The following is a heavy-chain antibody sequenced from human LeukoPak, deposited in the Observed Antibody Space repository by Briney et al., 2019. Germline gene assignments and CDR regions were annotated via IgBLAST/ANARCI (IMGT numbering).Heavy chain of an antibody. CDR3: ARLRTLHYYGSGSYYNARKRFDP. J-gene: IGHJ5*02. CDR2: INHSGST. V-gene: IGHV4-34*01. CDR1: GGSFSGYY. Sequence: PSETLSLTCAVYGGSFSGYYWSWIRQPPGKGLEWIGEINHSGSTNYNPSLKSRVTISVDTSKNQFSLKLSSVTAADTAVYYCARLRTLHYYGSGSYYNARKRFDPWGQGTLVTVSS. D-gene: IGHD3-10*01.